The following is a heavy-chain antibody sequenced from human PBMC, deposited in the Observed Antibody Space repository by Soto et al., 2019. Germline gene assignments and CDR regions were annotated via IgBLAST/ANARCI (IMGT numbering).Heavy chain of an antibody. D-gene: IGHD3-10*01. V-gene: IGHV3-30*18. CDR1: GFTFSSYG. Sequence: QVQLVESGGGVVQPGRSLRLSCAASGFTFSSYGMHWVRQAPGKGLEWVAVISYDGSNKYYADSVKGRFTISRDNSKNTLYLQMNSLRAEDTAVYYCAKIRGTMVRGVIIAPYYYYGMDVWGQGTTVTVSS. CDR3: AKIRGTMVRGVIIAPYYYYGMDV. J-gene: IGHJ6*02. CDR2: ISYDGSNK.